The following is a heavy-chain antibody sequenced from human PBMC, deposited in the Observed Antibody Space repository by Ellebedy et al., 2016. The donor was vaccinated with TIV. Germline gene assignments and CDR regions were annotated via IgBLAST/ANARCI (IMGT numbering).Heavy chain of an antibody. CDR3: AKDRTSGDGYWVFDS. Sequence: PGGSLRLSCAASGFTFSPYAMAWVRQAQGNGLEWVSGIVGSGSQKYADSVKGRFTISRDNSKRTVDLQMRSVRAEDTAVYFCAKDRTSGDGYWVFDSWGQGTMVSVSS. CDR1: GFTFSPYA. J-gene: IGHJ4*02. V-gene: IGHV3-23*01. D-gene: IGHD2-21*02. CDR2: IVGSGS.